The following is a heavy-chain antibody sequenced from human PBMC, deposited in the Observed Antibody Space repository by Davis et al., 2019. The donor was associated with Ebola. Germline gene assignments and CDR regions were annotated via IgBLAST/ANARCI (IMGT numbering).Heavy chain of an antibody. Sequence: PGGSLRLSCAASGFTFSSYSMNWVRQAPGKGLEWVSYISSSSSTIYYADSVKGRFTISRDNAKNSLYLQMNSLRDEDTAVYYCARDDIVVVVAAEDYYGMDVWGQGTTVTVSS. CDR1: GFTFSSYS. J-gene: IGHJ6*02. CDR3: ARDDIVVVVAAEDYYGMDV. V-gene: IGHV3-48*02. CDR2: ISSSSSTI. D-gene: IGHD2-15*01.